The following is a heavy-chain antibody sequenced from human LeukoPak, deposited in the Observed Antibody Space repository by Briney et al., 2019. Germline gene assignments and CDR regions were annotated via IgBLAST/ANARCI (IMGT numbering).Heavy chain of an antibody. V-gene: IGHV3-23*01. CDR3: VKDDGWVQYAN. Sequence: GGSLRLSFATSGFIFSHHGMNWVRQAPGKGLEWVSGIRADAVTTYYADSVKCRFIISRDNSKNTVYLQMNSLSAEDAAVYYCVKDDGWVQYANWGQGTLVTVSS. D-gene: IGHD5-24*01. CDR1: GFIFSHHG. J-gene: IGHJ4*02. CDR2: IRADAVTT.